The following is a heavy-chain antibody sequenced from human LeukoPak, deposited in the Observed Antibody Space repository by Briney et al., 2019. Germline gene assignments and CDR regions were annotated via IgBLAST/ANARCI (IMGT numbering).Heavy chain of an antibody. D-gene: IGHD1-26*01. CDR3: TKGRGSYGRIYFDS. CDR2: IAYNGGDK. V-gene: IGHV3-30*02. CDR1: GFTFSDYG. J-gene: IGHJ4*02. Sequence: GGSLRLSCAASGFTFSDYGMHWVRQAPGKGLEWVTFIAYNGGDKYFPDSVKGRFTISRDNSKNTLHLQMNSLRADDTGVYYCTKGRGSYGRIYFDSWVQGTLVTVSS.